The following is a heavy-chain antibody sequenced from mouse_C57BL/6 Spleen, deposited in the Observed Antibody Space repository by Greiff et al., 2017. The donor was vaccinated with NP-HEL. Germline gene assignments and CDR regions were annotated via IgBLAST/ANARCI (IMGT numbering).Heavy chain of an antibody. CDR3: TITTRGYYYAMDY. CDR1: GFTFSDAW. CDR2: IRNKANNHAT. D-gene: IGHD2-4*01. Sequence: EVKLMESGGGLVQPGGSMKLSCAASGFTFSDAWMDWVRQSPEKGLEWVAEIRNKANNHATYYAESVKGRFTISRDDSKSRVYLQMNSLRAEDTGIYYCTITTRGYYYAMDYWGQGTSVTVSS. V-gene: IGHV6-6*01. J-gene: IGHJ4*01.